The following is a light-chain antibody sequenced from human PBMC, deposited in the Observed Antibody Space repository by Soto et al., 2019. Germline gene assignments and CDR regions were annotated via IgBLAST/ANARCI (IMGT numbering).Light chain of an antibody. CDR1: SSNIGSNY. CDR3: AAWDDSLSLRYV. J-gene: IGLJ1*01. CDR2: RNN. Sequence: QSVLTQPPSASGAPGQRFTVSGSGSSSNIGSNYVYWYQQLPGTAPKLLIYRNNQRPSGVPDRFSGYKSGTSASLAISGLRSEDEADYYCAAWDDSLSLRYVFGTGTKVTVL. V-gene: IGLV1-47*01.